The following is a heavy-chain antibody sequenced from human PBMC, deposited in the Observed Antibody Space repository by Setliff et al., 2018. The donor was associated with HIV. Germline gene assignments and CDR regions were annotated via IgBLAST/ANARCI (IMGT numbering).Heavy chain of an antibody. J-gene: IGHJ5*02. CDR3: ARVIGDDFWSGTSNWFDP. D-gene: IGHD3-3*01. Sequence: ASVKVSCKASGYTFTSYDINWVRQATGQGLEWMGWMNPNSGNTGYAQKFQGRVTITADKPTTTAYMQIVGLTSEDTAIYYCARVIGDDFWSGTSNWFDPWGQGTVVTVSS. CDR2: MNPNSGNT. V-gene: IGHV1-8*03. CDR1: GYTFTSYD.